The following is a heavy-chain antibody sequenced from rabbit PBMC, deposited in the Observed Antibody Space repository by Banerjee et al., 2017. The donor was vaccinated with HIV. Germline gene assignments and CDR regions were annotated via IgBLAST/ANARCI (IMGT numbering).Heavy chain of an antibody. CDR1: GFSFSSGYY. D-gene: IGHD6-1*01. J-gene: IGHJ4*01. V-gene: IGHV1S40*01. CDR2: IYADSNDIT. CDR3: ARMADDGYAGDGYAWYFDL. Sequence: QSLEESGGDLVKPGTSLTLTCTASGFSFSSGYYMCWVRQAPGKGLEWIACIYADSNDITYYASWAQGRFTISQTSSTTVTLQLTSLTVADTATYFCARMADDGYAGDGYAWYFDLWGPGTLVTVS.